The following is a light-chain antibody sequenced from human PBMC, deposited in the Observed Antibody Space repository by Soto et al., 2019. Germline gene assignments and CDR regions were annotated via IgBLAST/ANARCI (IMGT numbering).Light chain of an antibody. CDR2: EVS. Sequence: SVLTQPASVSWSPGQSIAISCTGTSSDVGGYNYVSWYQQHPGKAPKLMIYEVSNRPSGVSNRFSGSKSGNTASLTISGLQAEDEADYYCSSYTSSSTFYVFGTGTKVTVL. V-gene: IGLV2-14*01. CDR3: SSYTSSSTFYV. J-gene: IGLJ1*01. CDR1: SSDVGGYNY.